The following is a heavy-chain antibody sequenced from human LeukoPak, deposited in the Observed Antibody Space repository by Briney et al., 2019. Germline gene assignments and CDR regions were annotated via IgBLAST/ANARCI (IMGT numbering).Heavy chain of an antibody. CDR3: ARFPLRWGKVGATWSG. Sequence: PGASVKVSCKASGYTFTGYYMHWVRQAPGQGLEWMGWINPNSGGTNYAQKFQGRVTMTRDTSISTAYMELSRLRSDDTAVYYCARFPLRWGKVGATWSGWGQGTMVTVSS. CDR2: INPNSGGT. J-gene: IGHJ3*01. CDR1: GYTFTGYY. V-gene: IGHV1-2*02. D-gene: IGHD1-26*01.